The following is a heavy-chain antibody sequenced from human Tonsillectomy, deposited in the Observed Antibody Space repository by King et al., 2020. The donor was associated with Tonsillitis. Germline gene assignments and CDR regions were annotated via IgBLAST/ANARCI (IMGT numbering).Heavy chain of an antibody. J-gene: IGHJ3*02. CDR2: LNWNGSNA. Sequence: VQLVESGGGVVRPGGSLRLSCAASGFTFGDYGMTWVRQVPGKGLEWVSGLNWNGSNAVYADSVKGRFTISRDNGRNSLYLQMNSLRAEDTALYYCARDKYYDLLTTFLYYGFDMWGQGTMVTVSS. CDR1: GFTFGDYG. D-gene: IGHD3-9*01. CDR3: ARDKYYDLLTTFLYYGFDM. V-gene: IGHV3-20*04.